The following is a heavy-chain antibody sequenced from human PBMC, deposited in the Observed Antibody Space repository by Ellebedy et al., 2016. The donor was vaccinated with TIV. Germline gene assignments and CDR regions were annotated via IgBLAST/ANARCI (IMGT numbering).Heavy chain of an antibody. J-gene: IGHJ4*02. Sequence: GESLKISCAASGFTFSSYAMHGVRQAPGKGLEWVAVIWYDGSNKYYADSVKGRFTISRDNSKNTLYLQMNSLRAEDTAVYYCARDKMTTVTAVDYWGQGTLVPVSS. CDR3: ARDKMTTVTAVDY. D-gene: IGHD4-17*01. CDR1: GFTFSSYA. V-gene: IGHV3-33*01. CDR2: IWYDGSNK.